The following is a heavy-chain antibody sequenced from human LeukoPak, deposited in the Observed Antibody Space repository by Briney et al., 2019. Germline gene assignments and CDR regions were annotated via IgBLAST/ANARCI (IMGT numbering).Heavy chain of an antibody. V-gene: IGHV5-51*01. CDR3: ARPNITSYYDSRGYDV. CDR1: GYRFNAYW. Sequence: GESLKISCQGSGYRFNAYWIAWVRQMPGKGLEWMGIIYPDDSDTRYSPSFQGQVTISADKSVRTAYLQWSSLKASDTAMYYCARPNITSYYDSRGYDVWGQGTMVTVSS. D-gene: IGHD3-22*01. CDR2: IYPDDSDT. J-gene: IGHJ3*01.